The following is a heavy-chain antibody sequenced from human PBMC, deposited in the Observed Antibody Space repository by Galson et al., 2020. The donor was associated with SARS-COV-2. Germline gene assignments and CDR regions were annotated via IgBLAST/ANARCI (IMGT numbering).Heavy chain of an antibody. V-gene: IGHV4-31*03. CDR2: IYYSGST. CDR1: GGSISSGGYY. J-gene: IGHJ4*02. D-gene: IGHD3-22*01. Sequence: ETSETLSLTCTVSGGSISSGGYYWSWIRQHPGKGLEWIGYIYYSGSTYYNPSLKSRVTISVDTSKNQFSLKLSSVTAADTAVYYCARSPTRWLVVSTHFDYRGQGTLVTVSS. CDR3: ARSPTRWLVVSTHFDY.